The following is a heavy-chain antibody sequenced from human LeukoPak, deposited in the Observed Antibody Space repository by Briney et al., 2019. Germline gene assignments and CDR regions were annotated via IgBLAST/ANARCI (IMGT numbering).Heavy chain of an antibody. V-gene: IGHV1-8*01. CDR1: GYTFTSYD. J-gene: IGHJ6*03. CDR3: ARAAVNLHPNHYYHMHV. Sequence: ASVKVSCKASGYTFTSYDINWVRHATAQGLEWMGYMNPYNGNTGYAQKYEGRVIMTRDTSIITAYLELSSLTSEDTAVYYCARAAVNLHPNHYYHMHVWGKGTTVTVSS. CDR2: MNPYNGNT.